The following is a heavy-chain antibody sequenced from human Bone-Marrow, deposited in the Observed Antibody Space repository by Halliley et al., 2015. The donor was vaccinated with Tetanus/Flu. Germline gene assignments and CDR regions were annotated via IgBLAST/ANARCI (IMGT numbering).Heavy chain of an antibody. CDR1: GFTFSSCA. D-gene: IGHD3-16*01. CDR2: ISGSGTGT. CDR3: TKRGSGWGPFDN. V-gene: IGHV3-23*01. Sequence: SLRLSCAASGFTFSSCAMSWVRQAPGKGPEWVSSISGSGTGTYYVDSVKGRFTISRDNSKDTLFLQMSSLRAEDTAVYYCTKRGSGWGPFDNWGQGILVTVSS. J-gene: IGHJ4*02.